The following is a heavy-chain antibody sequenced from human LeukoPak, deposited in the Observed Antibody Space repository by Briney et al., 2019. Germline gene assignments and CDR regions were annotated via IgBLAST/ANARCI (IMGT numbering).Heavy chain of an antibody. D-gene: IGHD5-24*01. J-gene: IGHJ3*02. V-gene: IGHV4-59*01. Sequence: PSETLSLTCTVSGGSISSYQWSWIRQPPGKGLEWIGNIYYSGSANYNPSLKSRVTISVDTSKNQFSLKLSSVTAADTAVYYCARVIDGYNRDDAFDIWGQGTMVTVSS. CDR1: GGSISSYQ. CDR2: IYYSGSA. CDR3: ARVIDGYNRDDAFDI.